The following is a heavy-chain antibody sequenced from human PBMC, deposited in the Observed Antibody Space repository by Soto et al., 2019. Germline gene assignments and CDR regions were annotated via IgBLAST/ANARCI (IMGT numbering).Heavy chain of an antibody. J-gene: IGHJ4*02. V-gene: IGHV3-15*07. Sequence: EVQLVESGGGLVKPGGSLRLSCAASGFTFSNAWMNWVRQAPGKGLEWVGRIKSKTYGGTTDYAAPVKGRFTISRDDAINTLYLQMNSLKTEDTAVYYCPTDQAYDYVWGSYCYDFDYWGQGTLVTVSS. D-gene: IGHD3-16*02. CDR2: IKSKTYGGTT. CDR1: GFTFSNAW. CDR3: PTDQAYDYVWGSYCYDFDY.